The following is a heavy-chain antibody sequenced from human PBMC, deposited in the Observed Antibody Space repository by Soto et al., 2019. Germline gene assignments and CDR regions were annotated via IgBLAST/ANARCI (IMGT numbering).Heavy chain of an antibody. Sequence: QVQLVQSGAEVKKPGASVKVSCKASGYTFTSYYMHWVRQAPGQGLEWMGIINPSGGSTSYAQKFQGRVTMTRDTSTSTVYMELSSLRSEDTAVYYCARDGGGGIAVAGIVPYWGQGTLVTVSS. CDR3: ARDGGGGIAVAGIVPY. V-gene: IGHV1-46*01. D-gene: IGHD6-19*01. CDR2: INPSGGST. J-gene: IGHJ4*02. CDR1: GYTFTSYY.